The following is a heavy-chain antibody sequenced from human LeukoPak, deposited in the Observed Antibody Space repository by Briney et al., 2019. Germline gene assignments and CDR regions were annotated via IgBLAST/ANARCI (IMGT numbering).Heavy chain of an antibody. CDR2: ISSSGIIT. CDR1: GFTFSTSV. Sequence: GGSLRLSCAASGFTFSTSVMSWVRQAPGKGLEWVSLISSSGIITRYADSAKGRFSISRDNSKNTLYLQMNSLRADDTAVHYCAKKSGLGFDYWGQGTLVTVSS. V-gene: IGHV3-23*01. CDR3: AKKSGLGFDY. J-gene: IGHJ4*02. D-gene: IGHD6-19*01.